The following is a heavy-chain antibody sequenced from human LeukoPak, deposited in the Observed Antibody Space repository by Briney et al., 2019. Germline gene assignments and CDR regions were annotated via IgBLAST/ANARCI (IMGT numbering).Heavy chain of an antibody. D-gene: IGHD2-2*01. J-gene: IGHJ5*02. V-gene: IGHV4-59*01. CDR1: GGSITSYY. CDR2: ISYSGST. CDR3: ASGGYCSGTSCYPNWFDP. Sequence: SETLSLTCTVSGGSITSYYWSWIRQPPGKGLEWIGYISYSGSTNYNPSLKSRVTMSLDTSKNQFSLKLSSVTAADTALYYCASGGYCSGTSCYPNWFDPWGQGTLVTVSS.